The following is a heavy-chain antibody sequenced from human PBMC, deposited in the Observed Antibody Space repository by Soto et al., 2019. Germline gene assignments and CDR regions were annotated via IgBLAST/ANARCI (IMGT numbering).Heavy chain of an antibody. CDR2: IYWDDDN. Sequence: QITLKESGPTLVKPTQTLTLTCTFSGFSLSTSGVGVGWIRQPPGKALEWLAVIYWDDDNRYSPSLRSRLTFTKDTSKNQVVLTMTNMDPVDTATYYCAHKATAKLTARVFYYWGQGLLVTVSS. D-gene: IGHD2-21*02. J-gene: IGHJ4*02. V-gene: IGHV2-5*02. CDR3: AHKATAKLTARVFYY. CDR1: GFSLSTSGVG.